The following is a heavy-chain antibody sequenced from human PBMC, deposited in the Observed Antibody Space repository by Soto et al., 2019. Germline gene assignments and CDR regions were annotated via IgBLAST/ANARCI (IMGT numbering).Heavy chain of an antibody. Sequence: EVQLVESGGGLVQPGGSLRLSCAASGFTFSSYSMNWVRQAPGKGLEWVSYISSSSSTIYYADSVKGRFTISRDNANDPLYLQLNSLRGEDTAVYYCARDPLPFDFWSGYWSAPYYFDYWVQGTLVTVSS. V-gene: IGHV3-48*01. CDR3: ARDPLPFDFWSGYWSAPYYFDY. J-gene: IGHJ4*02. CDR1: GFTFSSYS. CDR2: ISSSSSTI. D-gene: IGHD3-3*01.